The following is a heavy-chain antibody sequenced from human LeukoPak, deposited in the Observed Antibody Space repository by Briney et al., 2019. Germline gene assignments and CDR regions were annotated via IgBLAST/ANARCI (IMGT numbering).Heavy chain of an antibody. V-gene: IGHV3-74*01. CDR2: INSDGSST. J-gene: IGHJ4*02. Sequence: GGSLRLSCAASGFTFSSYGMHWVRQAPGKGLVWVSRINSDGSSTSYADSVKGRFTISRDNAKNTLYLQMNSLRAEDTAVYYCASSEMTTVTPVGYWGQGTLVTVSS. CDR1: GFTFSSYG. D-gene: IGHD4-17*01. CDR3: ASSEMTTVTPVGY.